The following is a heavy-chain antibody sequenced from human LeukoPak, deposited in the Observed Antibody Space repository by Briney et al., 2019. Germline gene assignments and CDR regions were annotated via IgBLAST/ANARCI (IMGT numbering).Heavy chain of an antibody. D-gene: IGHD1-26*01. J-gene: IGHJ4*02. V-gene: IGHV3-66*01. CDR3: ARDRFSGSYWHDS. CDR1: GFTVSSNY. CDR2: IYTGDST. Sequence: GGSLRLSCAASGFTVSSNYLSWVRQAPGKGLDWVSSIYTGDSTFYADSVKGRFIISRDNSKNTLYLRMYNLRAEDTAVYFCARDRFSGSYWHDSWGQGTLVTVSS.